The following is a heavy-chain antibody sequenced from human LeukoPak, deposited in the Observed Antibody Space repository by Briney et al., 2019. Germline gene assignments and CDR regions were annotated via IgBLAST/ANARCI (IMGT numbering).Heavy chain of an antibody. Sequence: PGGSLRLSCAASGFTFSSYWMSWVRQAPGKGLEWVANIKQDGSEKYYVDSVKGRFTISRDNAKNSLYLQMNSLRAEDTAVYYCASVLSTVTLDYWGQGTLVTVSS. CDR2: IKQDGSEK. J-gene: IGHJ4*02. D-gene: IGHD4-17*01. CDR1: GFTFSSYW. CDR3: ASVLSTVTLDY. V-gene: IGHV3-7*01.